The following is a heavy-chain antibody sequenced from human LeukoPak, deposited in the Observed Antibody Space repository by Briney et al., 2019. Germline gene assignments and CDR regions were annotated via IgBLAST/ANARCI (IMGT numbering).Heavy chain of an antibody. J-gene: IGHJ6*02. V-gene: IGHV1-3*01. CDR1: GYTFTSYA. CDR3: ARDEPILYSSSSNYYYYYGMDV. Sequence: GASVKVSCKASGYTFTSYAMHWVRQAPGQRLEWMGWINAGNGNTKYSQKFQGRVTITRDTSASTAYMELSSLRSEDTAVYHCARDEPILYSSSSNYYYYYGMDVWGQGTTVTVSS. D-gene: IGHD6-6*01. CDR2: INAGNGNT.